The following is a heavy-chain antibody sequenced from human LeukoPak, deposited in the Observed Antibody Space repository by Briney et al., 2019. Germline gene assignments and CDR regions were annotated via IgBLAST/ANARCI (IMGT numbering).Heavy chain of an antibody. V-gene: IGHV3-23*01. Sequence: PGGSLRLSCAASGFTFSSYAMSWVRQAPGKGLEWVSAISAGGSTYYADSVKGRFTISRVNSRNTLYLQMNSLRAEDTGVYYCAKGGQYYYDSSGYYYQDWGQGTLVIVSS. CDR1: GFTFSSYA. D-gene: IGHD3-22*01. CDR3: AKGGQYYYDSSGYYYQD. J-gene: IGHJ4*02. CDR2: ISAGGST.